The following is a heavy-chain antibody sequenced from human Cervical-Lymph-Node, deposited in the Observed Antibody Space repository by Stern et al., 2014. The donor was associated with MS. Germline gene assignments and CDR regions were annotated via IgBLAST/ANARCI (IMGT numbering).Heavy chain of an antibody. D-gene: IGHD4-11*01. Sequence: EVQLVGSGGGLVQPGGSLRLSCAASGFSFSYYWMHWVRQAPGKGLVWVSRIKSDGSGTSYADSVKGRFTISRDNAKNTLYLQMNSLRAEDTAVYFCAKGGTSTTIRPDHWGQGTLVTVSS. CDR3: AKGGTSTTIRPDH. CDR2: IKSDGSGT. CDR1: GFSFSYYW. V-gene: IGHV3-74*01. J-gene: IGHJ4*02.